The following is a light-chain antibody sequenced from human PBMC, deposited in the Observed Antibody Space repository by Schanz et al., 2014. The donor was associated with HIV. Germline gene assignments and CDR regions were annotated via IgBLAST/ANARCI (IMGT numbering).Light chain of an antibody. CDR3: SSYTTSDTLI. J-gene: IGLJ2*01. CDR2: EVS. Sequence: QSVLTQPPSASGSPGQSVTISCTGASSDVAGYNFVSWYQQHPGKAPKLMIYEVSKRPSGVPDRFSGSKSGNTASLTVSGLQAEDEADYYCSSYTTSDTLIFGGGTKLTVL. V-gene: IGLV2-8*01. CDR1: SSDVAGYNF.